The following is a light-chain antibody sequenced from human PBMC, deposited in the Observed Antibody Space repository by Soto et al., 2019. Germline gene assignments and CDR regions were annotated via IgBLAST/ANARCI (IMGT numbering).Light chain of an antibody. CDR1: RNIGGC. V-gene: IGKV1-5*01. CDR3: QHYTGYPLT. J-gene: IGKJ4*01. CDR2: RAS. Sequence: DIKMTQYPSTMSASVGDRVTITCRASRNIGGCLGWFQQQPGKAPKLLIYRASALESGVPSRFSGSGYETEYVLTISSLLRDDFATYYCQHYTGYPLTFGGGTKVEIK.